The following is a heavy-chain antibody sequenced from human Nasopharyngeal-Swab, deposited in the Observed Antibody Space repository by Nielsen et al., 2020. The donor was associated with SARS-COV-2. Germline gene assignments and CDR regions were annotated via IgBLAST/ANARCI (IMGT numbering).Heavy chain of an antibody. Sequence: GGSLRLSCGASGFSFSDSAMHWVRQASGKGPEWVGRIRSKAKSYATGYAESVKGRFTISRDDSKNTAYLQMNSLKTEDTAVYYCSSEGILTGYIYYYGMDVWGQGTTVTVSS. D-gene: IGHD3-9*01. CDR2: IRSKAKSYAT. V-gene: IGHV3-73*01. CDR3: SSEGILTGYIYYYGMDV. CDR1: GFSFSDSA. J-gene: IGHJ6*02.